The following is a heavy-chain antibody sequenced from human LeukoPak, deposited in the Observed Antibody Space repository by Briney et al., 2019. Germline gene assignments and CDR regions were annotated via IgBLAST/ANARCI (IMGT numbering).Heavy chain of an antibody. CDR3: ARDAGSGYFDY. D-gene: IGHD6-19*01. V-gene: IGHV3-11*06. Sequence: GGSLRLSCAASGFTFSDYYMSWIRQAPGKGLEWVSYISTSSSHTKYADSVKGRFTISRDNAKNSLYLQMNGLRDEDTAVYYCARDAGSGYFDYWGQGTLVTVSS. CDR1: GFTFSDYY. J-gene: IGHJ4*02. CDR2: ISTSSSHT.